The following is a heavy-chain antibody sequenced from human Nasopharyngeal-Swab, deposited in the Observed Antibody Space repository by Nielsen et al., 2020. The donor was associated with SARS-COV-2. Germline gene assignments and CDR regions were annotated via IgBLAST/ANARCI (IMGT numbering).Heavy chain of an antibody. CDR3: ARDLGGGFFPSPPCPGS. Sequence: GESLKISCAVSGLTVSSTYMSWVRQAPGKGLEWVSVTEIGGTTHYADSVKGRFSISRDSSTNTLYLQMNNVRAEDTAVYYCARDLGGGFFPSPPCPGSWGQGTLVTVSS. CDR1: GLTVSSTY. D-gene: IGHD3-10*01. CDR2: TEIGGTT. J-gene: IGHJ1*01. V-gene: IGHV3-53*01.